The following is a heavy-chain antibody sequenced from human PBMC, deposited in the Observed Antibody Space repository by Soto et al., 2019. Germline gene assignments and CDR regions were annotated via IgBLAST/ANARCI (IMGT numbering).Heavy chain of an antibody. D-gene: IGHD6-19*01. CDR2: IYTSGST. CDR3: VRDGSSGWYEGLLDY. J-gene: IGHJ4*02. CDR1: GGSISSYY. V-gene: IGHV4-4*07. Sequence: QVQLQESGPGLVKPSETLSLTCTVSGGSISSYYWSWIRQPAGKGLEWIGRIYTSGSTNYNPSLKSRVTMSVDTSKNQFSLKLSSVTAADTAVYYCVRDGSSGWYEGLLDYWGQGTLVTVSS.